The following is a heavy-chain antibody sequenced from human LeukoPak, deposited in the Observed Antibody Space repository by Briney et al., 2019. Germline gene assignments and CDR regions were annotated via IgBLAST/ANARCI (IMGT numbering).Heavy chain of an antibody. Sequence: GASVKVSCKASGYTFTSYAMHWVRQAPGQRLEWMGWINAGNGNTKYSQKFQGRVTITRDTSASTAYMELSSLRSEDTAVYYCARVYNTYYDFWSGHIYYMDVWGKGTTVTVSS. CDR1: GYTFTSYA. V-gene: IGHV1-3*01. D-gene: IGHD3-3*01. CDR2: INAGNGNT. CDR3: ARVYNTYYDFWSGHIYYMDV. J-gene: IGHJ6*03.